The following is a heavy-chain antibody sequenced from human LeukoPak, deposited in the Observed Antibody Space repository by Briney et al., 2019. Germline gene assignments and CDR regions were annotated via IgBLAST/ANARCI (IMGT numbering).Heavy chain of an antibody. CDR1: GFTVSSNY. Sequence: GGSLRLSCAASGFTVSSNYMSWVRQAPGKGLEWVSVIYSGGGTYYADSVKGRFTISRDNSKNTLYLQMNSLRAEDTAVYYCASPTPDIVVVPAASQDYYYYGMDVWGQGTTVTVSS. D-gene: IGHD2-2*01. CDR3: ASPTPDIVVVPAASQDYYYYGMDV. CDR2: IYSGGGT. J-gene: IGHJ6*02. V-gene: IGHV3-66*01.